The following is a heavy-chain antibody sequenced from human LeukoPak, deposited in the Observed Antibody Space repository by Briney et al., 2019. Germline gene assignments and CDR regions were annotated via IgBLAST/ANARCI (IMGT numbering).Heavy chain of an antibody. CDR2: INPNSGGT. Sequence: GASVKVSCTASGYTFTGYYMHWVRQAPGQGLEWMGWINPNSGGTNYAQKFQGRVTMTRDTSISTAYMELSRLRSDDTAVYYCARDLMVRGVKAIGYWGQGTLVTVSS. J-gene: IGHJ4*02. D-gene: IGHD3-10*01. CDR1: GYTFTGYY. CDR3: ARDLMVRGVKAIGY. V-gene: IGHV1-2*02.